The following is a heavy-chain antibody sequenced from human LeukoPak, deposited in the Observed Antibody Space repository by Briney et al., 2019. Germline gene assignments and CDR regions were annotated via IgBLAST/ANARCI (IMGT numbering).Heavy chain of an antibody. CDR1: GFTVSSNY. J-gene: IGHJ4*02. D-gene: IGHD3-10*01. CDR3: AKDLVTGSLDY. V-gene: IGHV3-53*01. CDR2: IYSGGST. Sequence: PGGSLRLSCAASGFTVSSNYMSWVRQAPGEGLEWVSVIYSGGSTYYADSVKGRFTISRDNSKNTLYLQMNSLRAEDTAVYYCAKDLVTGSLDYWGQGTLVTVSS.